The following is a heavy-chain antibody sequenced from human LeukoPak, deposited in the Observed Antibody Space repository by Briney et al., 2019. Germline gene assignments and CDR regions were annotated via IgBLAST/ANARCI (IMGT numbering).Heavy chain of an antibody. CDR3: ARGYSGSYPH. J-gene: IGHJ4*02. V-gene: IGHV4-39*07. Sequence: SETLSLTCTGSGGSISSSTYYWGWIRQPPGKGLEWIGEINHSGSTNYNPSLKSRVTISVDTSKNQFSLELSSVTAADTAVYYCARGYSGSYPHWGQGTLVTVSS. D-gene: IGHD1-26*01. CDR2: INHSGST. CDR1: GGSISSSTYY.